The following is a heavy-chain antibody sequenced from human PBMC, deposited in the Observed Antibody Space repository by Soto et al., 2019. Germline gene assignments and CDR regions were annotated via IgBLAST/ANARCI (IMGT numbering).Heavy chain of an antibody. J-gene: IGHJ3*02. CDR3: ATTHDYGDYGNDAFDI. V-gene: IGHV1-18*01. Sequence: ASVKVSCKASGYTFTSYGISWVRQAPGQGLEWMGWISAYNGNTNYAQKLQGRVTMTTDTSTSTAYMEPRSLRSDDTAVYYCATTHDYGDYGNDAFDIWGQGTMVTVSS. CDR1: GYTFTSYG. D-gene: IGHD4-17*01. CDR2: ISAYNGNT.